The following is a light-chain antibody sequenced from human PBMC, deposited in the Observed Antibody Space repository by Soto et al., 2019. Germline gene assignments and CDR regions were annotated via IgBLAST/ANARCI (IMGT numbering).Light chain of an antibody. J-gene: IGKJ2*01. CDR2: GAS. CDR1: QSVRSN. V-gene: IGKV3-15*01. CDR3: QQYNSWPPYT. Sequence: EIVMTQSPATLSVSPGERATLSCRASQSVRSNLAWYQQNPGQAPRLLIYGASTRATGIPASFSGSWSGTEFTLTISSLQSEDLAVYYCQQYNSWPPYTFGQGTKLAIK.